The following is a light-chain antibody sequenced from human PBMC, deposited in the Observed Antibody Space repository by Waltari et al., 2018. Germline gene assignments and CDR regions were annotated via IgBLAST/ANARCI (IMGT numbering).Light chain of an antibody. CDR2: GNN. CDR1: SSSIGAGYD. V-gene: IGLV1-40*01. J-gene: IGLJ2*01. Sequence: QSVLTQPPSVSGAPGQRVTIPCTGSSSSIGAGYDVNWYQQLPGTAPKLLIYGNNNRPSGVPDRFSGSKSGTSASLAITWLQAEDEADYYCQSYDSSLSGSVFGGGTILTVL. CDR3: QSYDSSLSGSV.